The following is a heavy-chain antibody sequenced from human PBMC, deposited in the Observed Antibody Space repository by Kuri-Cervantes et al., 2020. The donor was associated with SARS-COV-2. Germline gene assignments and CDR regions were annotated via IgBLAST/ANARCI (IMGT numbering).Heavy chain of an antibody. CDR3: ARDGRVWGGKEDY. V-gene: IGHV4-30-4*08. CDR2: IYYSGST. J-gene: IGHJ4*02. CDR1: GGSISSGDYY. D-gene: IGHD3-16*01. Sequence: SETLSLTCTVSGGSISSGDYYWSWIRQPPGKGLEWIGYIYYSGSTYYNPSLKSRVTISVDTSKNQFSLKLSSVTAADTAVYYCARDGRVWGGKEDYWGQGTLVTVSS.